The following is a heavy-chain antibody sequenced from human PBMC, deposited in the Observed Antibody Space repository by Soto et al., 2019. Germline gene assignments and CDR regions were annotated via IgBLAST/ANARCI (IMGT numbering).Heavy chain of an antibody. CDR2: IYYSGST. CDR3: ARGGWVGATYLWLDY. J-gene: IGHJ4*02. CDR1: GGSISSYY. Sequence: PSETLSLTCTVSGGSISSYYWSWSRRPPGKGLEWIGYIYYSGSTNYNASLKSRVTISVDTSKNQFSLKLSSVPAADTAVYYCARGGWVGATYLWLDYWGQGTLVTVSS. V-gene: IGHV4-59*01. D-gene: IGHD1-26*01.